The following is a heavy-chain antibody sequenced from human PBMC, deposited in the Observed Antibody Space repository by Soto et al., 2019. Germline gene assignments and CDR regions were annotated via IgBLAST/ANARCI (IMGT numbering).Heavy chain of an antibody. V-gene: IGHV3-66*01. D-gene: IGHD5-12*01. CDR3: ARDTSPYSGYDYYYYYYMDV. J-gene: IGHJ6*03. CDR2: IYSGGST. CDR1: GFTVSSNY. Sequence: GGSLRLSCAASGFTVSSNYMSWFRQAAGKGLEWVSVIYSGGSTCYADSVKGRFTISRDNSKNTLYLQMNSLRAEDTAVYYCARDTSPYSGYDYYYYYYMDVWGKGTTVTVSS.